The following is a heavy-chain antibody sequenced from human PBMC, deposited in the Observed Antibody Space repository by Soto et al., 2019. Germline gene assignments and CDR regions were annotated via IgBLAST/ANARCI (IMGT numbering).Heavy chain of an antibody. Sequence: SEPMRHTCAVYEGTFSCYDWSWISPPPGKGLEWIGEINHSGSTNYNPSLKSRVTILLDTSKNQFSLKLTSVTAADTAVYFCAREEVSQWFTRGDYGMDVWGQGNTVTVSS. CDR3: AREEVSQWFTRGDYGMDV. CDR1: EGTFSCYD. CDR2: INHSGST. J-gene: IGHJ6*02. V-gene: IGHV4-34*01. D-gene: IGHD2-2*01.